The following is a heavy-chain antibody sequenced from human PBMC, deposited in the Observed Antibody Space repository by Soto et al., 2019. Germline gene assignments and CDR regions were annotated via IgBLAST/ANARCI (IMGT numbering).Heavy chain of an antibody. J-gene: IGHJ4*02. V-gene: IGHV4-30-2*01. Sequence: TLSLTCAVSGGSISSGGYSWSWIRQPPGKGLEWIGYIYHSGSTYYNPSLKSRVTISVDRSKNQFSLKLSSLRSEDTAVYYCARDVYDILTGYAQDFDYWGQGTLVTVSS. CDR1: GGSISSGGYS. CDR2: IYHSGST. D-gene: IGHD3-9*01. CDR3: ARDVYDILTGYAQDFDY.